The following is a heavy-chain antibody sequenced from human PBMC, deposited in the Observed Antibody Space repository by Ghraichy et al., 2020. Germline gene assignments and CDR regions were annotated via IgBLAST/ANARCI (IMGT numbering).Heavy chain of an antibody. CDR2: IYHTGST. V-gene: IGHV4-39*02. D-gene: IGHD6-19*01. CDR1: GDSITTSGYY. J-gene: IGHJ3*02. Sequence: SQTLSLTCTVSGDSITTSGYYWGWIRQPPGQGLEWIGSIYHTGSTYYNASLKSRVTISVDTSNNHFTLQMTSVTAADTAVFYCASRSSSGAFDTWGQGTMVTVSS. CDR3: ASRSSSGAFDT.